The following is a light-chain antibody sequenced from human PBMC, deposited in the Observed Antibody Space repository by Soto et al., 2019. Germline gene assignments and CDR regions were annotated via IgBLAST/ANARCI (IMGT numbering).Light chain of an antibody. J-gene: IGLJ1*01. CDR2: EVS. Sequence: QSALTQPASVSGSPGQSITISCTGTSSDVGGYNYVSWYQQHPGKAPKLIIYEVSNRPSGVSHRFSGSKSGNTASLTISGLQAEDEADYYCSSYTSSYTYVFGSGTKVTVL. CDR3: SSYTSSYTYV. CDR1: SSDVGGYNY. V-gene: IGLV2-14*01.